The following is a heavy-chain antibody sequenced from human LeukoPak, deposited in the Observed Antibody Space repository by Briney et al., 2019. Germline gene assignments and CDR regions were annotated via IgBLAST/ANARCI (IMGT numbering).Heavy chain of an antibody. Sequence: SETLSLTCTVSGGSISSYYWSWIRQPPGKGLEWIGYIYYSGSTNYNPSLKSRVTISVDTSKNQFSLKLSSVTAADTAVYYCARDGPYYYDSSGYYDAFDIWGQGTMVTVSS. CDR3: ARDGPYYYDSSGYYDAFDI. D-gene: IGHD3-22*01. CDR2: IYYSGST. V-gene: IGHV4-59*12. CDR1: GGSISSYY. J-gene: IGHJ3*02.